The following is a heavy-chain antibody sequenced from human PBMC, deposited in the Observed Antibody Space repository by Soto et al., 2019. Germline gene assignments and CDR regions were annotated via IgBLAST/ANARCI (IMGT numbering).Heavy chain of an antibody. D-gene: IGHD3-10*01. CDR2: ISGSGGRT. J-gene: IGHJ5*02. Sequence: EVQLLESGGGLVQPGGSLRLSCSASGFTFSSYAMSWVRQAPGKGLVWVSAISGSGGRTYYADSVKGRFTISRDNSKNTLYLQMNSQRPEHTAVYQGPKDTSTQYGSGRTNWFDPAGQGSLVAVSS. V-gene: IGHV3-23*01. CDR3: PKDTSTQYGSGRTNWFDP. CDR1: GFTFSSYA.